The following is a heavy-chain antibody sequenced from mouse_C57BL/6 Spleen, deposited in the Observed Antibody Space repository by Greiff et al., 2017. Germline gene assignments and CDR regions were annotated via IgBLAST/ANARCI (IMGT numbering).Heavy chain of an antibody. CDR2: ILPGSGST. V-gene: IGHV1-9*01. CDR3: ASFPPPYAMDY. J-gene: IGHJ4*01. Sequence: QVQLQQSGAELMKPGASVKLSCKATGYTLTGYWIEWVKQRPGHGLEWIGEILPGSGSTNYNAKFKGKATFTADTSSNTAYMQLSSLTTEASAISSGASFPPPYAMDYWGQGTSDTVSS. CDR1: GYTLTGYW.